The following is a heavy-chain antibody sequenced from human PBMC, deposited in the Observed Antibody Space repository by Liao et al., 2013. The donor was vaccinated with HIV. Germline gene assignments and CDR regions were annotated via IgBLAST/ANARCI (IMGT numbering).Heavy chain of an antibody. CDR1: GSSISSYY. CDR3: ARGSYQLDY. CDR2: IYYSGST. D-gene: IGHD1-26*01. Sequence: QVLLQASGPGLVKPSETLSLTCTVSGSSISSYYWSWIRLPPGKGLEWIGYIYYSGSTNYNPSLKSRVTISVDTSKNQFSLKLSSLTAADTAVYYCARGSYQLDYWGHGTLVTVSS. J-gene: IGHJ4*01. V-gene: IGHV4-59*01.